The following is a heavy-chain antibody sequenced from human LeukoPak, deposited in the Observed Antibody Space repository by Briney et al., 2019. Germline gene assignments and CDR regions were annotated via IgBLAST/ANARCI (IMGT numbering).Heavy chain of an antibody. D-gene: IGHD4-11*01. J-gene: IGHJ6*03. CDR2: VDQTGST. CDR3: ARGRVSSSTWYSTYYYYFYMDV. CDR1: ADSITMYY. Sequence: SETLSLTCSVSADSITMYYWTWIRQPPGKGLEWLGYVDQTGSTNFNPSLNGRVSIPRETPKNLFSLRLRSVTAADTAVYFCARGRVSSSTWYSTYYYYFYMDVWGKGTTVTVSS. V-gene: IGHV4-59*01.